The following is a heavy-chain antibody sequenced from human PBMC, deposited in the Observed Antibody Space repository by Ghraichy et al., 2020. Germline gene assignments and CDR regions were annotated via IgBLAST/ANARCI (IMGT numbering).Heavy chain of an antibody. CDR3: ARYTPEEQQLAPRDWYFDL. J-gene: IGHJ2*01. CDR2: IKFDGSMQ. V-gene: IGHV3-7*02. CDR1: GFTFRSYW. D-gene: IGHD6-13*01. Sequence: GGSLRLSCAASGFTFRSYWMSWVRQAPGKGLEWVATIKFDGSMQYYVDSVKGRFTISRDNAKNSLYLQMNRLRAEDTAVYYCARYTPEEQQLAPRDWYFDLWGRGTLVTVSS.